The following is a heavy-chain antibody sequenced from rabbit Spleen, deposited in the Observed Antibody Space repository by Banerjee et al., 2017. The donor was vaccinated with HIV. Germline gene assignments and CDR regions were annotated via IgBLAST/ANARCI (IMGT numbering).Heavy chain of an antibody. CDR3: ARGYSSGWGMYFNL. D-gene: IGHD4-1*01. Sequence: QQQLVEPGGGLVQPGGSLKLSCKASGIDFSSYGISWVRQAPGKGLEWIAYIYPDYGSTDYASWVNGRFTISLDNAQNTVFLQMTSLTAADTATYFCARGYSSGWGMYFNLWGPGTLVTVS. V-gene: IGHV1S47*01. J-gene: IGHJ4*01. CDR1: GIDFSSYG. CDR2: IYPDYGST.